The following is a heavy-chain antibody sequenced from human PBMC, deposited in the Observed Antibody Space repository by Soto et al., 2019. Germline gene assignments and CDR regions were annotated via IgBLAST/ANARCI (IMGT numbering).Heavy chain of an antibody. CDR2: INPSGGST. D-gene: IGHD3-3*01. CDR1: GYTFTSYY. CDR3: AGEGGPSRGFWSGYYDY. Sequence: QVQLVQSGAEVKKPGASVKVSCKASGYTFTSYYMHWVRQAPGQGLEWMGIINPSGGSTSYAQKFQGRVPMTRDTSTGTVYMELSSLRSEDTAVYYCAGEGGPSRGFWSGYYDYWGQGTLVTVSS. J-gene: IGHJ4*02. V-gene: IGHV1-46*01.